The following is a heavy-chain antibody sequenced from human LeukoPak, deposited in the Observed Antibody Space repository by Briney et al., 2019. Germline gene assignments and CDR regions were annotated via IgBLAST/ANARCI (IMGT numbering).Heavy chain of an antibody. J-gene: IGHJ4*02. V-gene: IGHV4-39*07. CDR1: GGSISSSSYY. CDR2: IYYSGST. D-gene: IGHD1-26*01. Sequence: SETLSLTCTVSGGSISSSSYYWGWIRQPPGKGLEWNGSIYYSGSTYYNPSLKSRVTISVDTSKNQFSLKLSSVTAADTAVYYCARYRGSYQHFDYWGQGTLVTVSS. CDR3: ARYRGSYQHFDY.